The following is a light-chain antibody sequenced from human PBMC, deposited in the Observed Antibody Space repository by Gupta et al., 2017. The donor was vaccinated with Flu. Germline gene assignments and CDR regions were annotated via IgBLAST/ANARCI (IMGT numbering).Light chain of an antibody. J-gene: IGLJ2*01. V-gene: IGLV3-1*01. CDR2: QDS. Sequence: YALTPPPPVSVSPGQTASITCSGNKLGDKYACWYQQEPGQPPVLVIYQDSKRPSGIPERFSGSSSGNTATLTIGGTQDKDEGDYYCQACDSGTVVFGGGTKLTVL. CDR3: QACDSGTVV. CDR1: KLGDKY.